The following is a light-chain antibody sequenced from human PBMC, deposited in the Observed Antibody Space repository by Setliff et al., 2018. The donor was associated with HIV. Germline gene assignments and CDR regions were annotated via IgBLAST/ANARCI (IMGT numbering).Light chain of an antibody. CDR2: DVS. J-gene: IGLJ1*01. V-gene: IGLV2-14*01. CDR3: SSYTSSSTIDG. Sequence: QSALTQPASVSGSPGQSITISCTGTSSDVGGYNYVSWYQQHPGKAPKLMIYDVSKRPSGVSNRFSGSKSGNTASLTISGLQAEDEADYYCSSYTSSSTIDGFGTGTKVTVL. CDR1: SSDVGGYNY.